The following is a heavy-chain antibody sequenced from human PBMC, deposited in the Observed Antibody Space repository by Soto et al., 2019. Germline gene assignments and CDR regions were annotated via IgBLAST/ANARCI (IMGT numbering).Heavy chain of an antibody. CDR2: IVPMLGTP. J-gene: IGHJ6*02. Sequence: QVQLVQSGAEVKEPGSAVRVSCKASGGTFDNFIMNWVRQTPGQGLEWMGGIVPMLGTPTYAEKFKGRVTISATGSTSTMYTEVPSLRSEDTAIYYCARNGTYSSSLSQYSGMDVWGQGTTVTVSS. D-gene: IGHD1-26*01. V-gene: IGHV1-69*01. CDR3: ARNGTYSSSLSQYSGMDV. CDR1: GGTFDNFI.